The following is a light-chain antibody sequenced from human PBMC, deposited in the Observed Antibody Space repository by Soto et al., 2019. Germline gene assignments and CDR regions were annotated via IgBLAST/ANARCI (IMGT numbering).Light chain of an antibody. Sequence: DIVMTQSPDSLAVSLGERATINFKSSRSILYSSKHKNYFALYRQKPRQPPTLLTYWASTRESVVPDRFSCSWSGKDFPLTSSILHAEDVAVYYHQQYYSRPFTFGGGTKVEIK. J-gene: IGKJ4*01. CDR2: WAS. CDR1: RSILYSSKHKNY. V-gene: IGKV4-1*01. CDR3: QQYYSRPFT.